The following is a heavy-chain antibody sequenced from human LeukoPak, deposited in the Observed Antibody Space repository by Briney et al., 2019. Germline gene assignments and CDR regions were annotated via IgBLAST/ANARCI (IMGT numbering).Heavy chain of an antibody. V-gene: IGHV3-23*01. D-gene: IGHD3-22*01. CDR2: ISGNGGST. J-gene: IGHJ4*02. CDR1: RFTFSTYA. CDR3: AREGDDSSGSYYFDY. Sequence: GGSLRLSCAASRFTFSTYAMSWVRQAPGKGLEWVSAISGNGGSTYYADSVKGRFTISRDNSKNTLYLQMNSLRAEDTAVYYCAREGDDSSGSYYFDYWGQGTLVTVSS.